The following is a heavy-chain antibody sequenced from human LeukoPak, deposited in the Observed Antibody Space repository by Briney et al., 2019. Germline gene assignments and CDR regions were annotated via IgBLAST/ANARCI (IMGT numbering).Heavy chain of an antibody. Sequence: ASVKVSCKASGYTFTSYDINWVRQATGQGLEWMGWMNPNSGNTGYAQKFQGRVTITRNTSISTAYMELSSLRSEDTAVYYCARDSQYCSGGSCYSYYFDYWGQGTLVTVSS. D-gene: IGHD2-15*01. CDR3: ARDSQYCSGGSCYSYYFDY. CDR1: GYTFTSYD. CDR2: MNPNSGNT. V-gene: IGHV1-8*03. J-gene: IGHJ4*02.